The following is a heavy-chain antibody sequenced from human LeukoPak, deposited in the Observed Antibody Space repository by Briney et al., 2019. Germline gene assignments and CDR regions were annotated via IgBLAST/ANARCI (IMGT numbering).Heavy chain of an antibody. CDR2: IRWNSGSI. CDR3: AKDKNSATTNWFDP. CDR1: GFTFDDYA. V-gene: IGHV3-9*01. D-gene: IGHD1/OR15-1a*01. J-gene: IGHJ5*02. Sequence: PGGSLRLSCAASGFTFDDYAMHWVRHAPGKGLEWVSGIRWNSGSIGYADSVKCRFTISRDNAKNSLYLQMNSLRAEDTALYYCAKDKNSATTNWFDPWGQGTLVTVSS.